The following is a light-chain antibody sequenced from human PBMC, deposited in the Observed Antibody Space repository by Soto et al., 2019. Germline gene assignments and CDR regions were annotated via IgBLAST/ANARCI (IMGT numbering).Light chain of an antibody. V-gene: IGLV9-49*01. J-gene: IGLJ2*01. CDR2: VGTGGIVG. Sequence: QSVLTQPPSASASLGASVTLTCTLSSGYSNYKVDWYQQRPGKGPRFVMRVGTGGIVGSKGDGIPDRFSVLGSRLNRYLTIKNIQEEDESDYHCGADHGSGSNLVLFGGGTKLTVL. CDR3: GADHGSGSNLVL. CDR1: SGYSNYK.